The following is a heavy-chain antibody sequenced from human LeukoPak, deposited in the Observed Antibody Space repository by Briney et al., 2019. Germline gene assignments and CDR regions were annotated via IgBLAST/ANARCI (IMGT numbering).Heavy chain of an antibody. CDR1: GYSISSNNW. Sequence: SETLSLTCAVSGYSISSNNWWAWVRQPPGKGLEWIGYIYYNGNTYYNPYNPSLTSRVTMSVDTSKKQFSLRLTSVTAADTAVYYCARDRDYDRAFDIWGQGTMVTVSS. CDR3: ARDRDYDRAFDI. CDR2: IYYNGNT. J-gene: IGHJ3*02. V-gene: IGHV4-28*03. D-gene: IGHD3-22*01.